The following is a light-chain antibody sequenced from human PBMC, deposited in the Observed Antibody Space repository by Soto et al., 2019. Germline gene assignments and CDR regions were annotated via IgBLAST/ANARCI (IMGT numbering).Light chain of an antibody. Sequence: QSVLTKPASVSGSPGQSITISCTGTSRDVGGYNYVSWYQQHPGKAPKLMIYEVSNRPSGVSNRFSGSKSGNTASLTISGLQAEDEADYYCSSYTSSSIDYVFGTGTKLTVL. CDR3: SSYTSSSIDYV. CDR2: EVS. J-gene: IGLJ1*01. V-gene: IGLV2-14*01. CDR1: SRDVGGYNY.